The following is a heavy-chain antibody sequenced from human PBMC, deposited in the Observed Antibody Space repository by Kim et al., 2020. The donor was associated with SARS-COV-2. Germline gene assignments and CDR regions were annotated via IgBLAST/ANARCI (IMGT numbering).Heavy chain of an antibody. CDR3: ARVWFEAAAGPTAYNWFDP. CDR2: IYYSGST. CDR1: GGSISSSSYY. Sequence: SETLSLTCTVSGGSISSSSYYWGWIRQPPGKGLEWIGSIYYSGSTYYNPSLKSRVTISVDTSKNQFSLKLSSVTAADTAVYYCARVWFEAAAGPTAYNWFDPWGQGTLVTVSS. J-gene: IGHJ5*02. D-gene: IGHD6-13*01. V-gene: IGHV4-39*07.